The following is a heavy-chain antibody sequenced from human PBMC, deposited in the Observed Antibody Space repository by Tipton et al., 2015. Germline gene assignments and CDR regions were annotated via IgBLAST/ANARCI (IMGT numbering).Heavy chain of an antibody. CDR3: ARDSDNYYYGLDV. CDR2: IYSDGRA. CDR1: GFNIINIY. J-gene: IGHJ6*02. D-gene: IGHD3-10*01. V-gene: IGHV3-53*01. Sequence: GSLRLSCAASGFNIINIYMSWVRQAPEKGLEWVSLIYSDGRANYADAVKGRFTISRDNSRNTVYLQMNSLRAEDTAVYYCARDSDNYYYGLDVWGQGTTVTVSS.